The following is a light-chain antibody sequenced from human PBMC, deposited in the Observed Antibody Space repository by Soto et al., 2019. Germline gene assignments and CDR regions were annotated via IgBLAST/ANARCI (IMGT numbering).Light chain of an antibody. V-gene: IGKV1-39*01. J-gene: IGKJ1*01. CDR1: QSISDY. Sequence: DIQMTQSPSSLSASVGDRVTITCRASQSISDYLNWFQVKPGKAPKLLIYAVSTLHSGVPSRFSGSGAGTDFTLTISSLQPEDFETYYCQQSYNARTFGQGTKVEIK. CDR3: QQSYNART. CDR2: AVS.